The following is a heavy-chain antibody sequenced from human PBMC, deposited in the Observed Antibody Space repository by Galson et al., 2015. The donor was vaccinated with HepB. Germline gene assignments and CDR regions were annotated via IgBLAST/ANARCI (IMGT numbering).Heavy chain of an antibody. V-gene: IGHV3-30-3*01. CDR2: ISYDGISNK. CDR3: ARDPQGILYWFNMDV. J-gene: IGHJ6*03. Sequence: SLRLSCAASGFTFRNYAIHWVRQAPGKGLEWVAVISYDGISNKCYADSVKGRFTISRDNSKNTLYLQMNSLRAEDTAVYYCARDPQGILYWFNMDVWGKGTTVTVSS. D-gene: IGHD2-8*02. CDR1: GFTFRNYA.